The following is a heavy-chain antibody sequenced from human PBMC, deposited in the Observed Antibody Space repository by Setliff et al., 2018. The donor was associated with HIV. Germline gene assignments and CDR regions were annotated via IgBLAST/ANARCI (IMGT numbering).Heavy chain of an antibody. CDR1: GYTFTSYG. CDR2: ISAYNGNT. V-gene: IGHV1-18*01. D-gene: IGHD2-2*01. J-gene: IGHJ5*02. Sequence: ASVKVSCKASGYTFTSYGISWVRQAPGQGLEWMGWISAYNGNTNYAQKLQGRVTMTTDTSTSTAYMELRSLRSDDTAVYYCARMSGGYCSSTSCPEYNWFDPWGQGTLVTVSS. CDR3: ARMSGGYCSSTSCPEYNWFDP.